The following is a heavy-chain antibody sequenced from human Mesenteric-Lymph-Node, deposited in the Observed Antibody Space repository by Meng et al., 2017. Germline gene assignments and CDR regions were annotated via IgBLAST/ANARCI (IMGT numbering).Heavy chain of an antibody. CDR1: GYSFTAHS. CDR2: IIPILGIA. V-gene: IGHV1-69*04. D-gene: IGHD3-10*01. J-gene: IGHJ3*02. CDR3: ARGGYYYGSGSYYTGAFDI. Sequence: SVKVFCKTSGYSFTAHSIHWVRQAPGQGLEWMGRIIPILGIANYAQKFQGRVTITADKSTSTAYMELSSLRSEDTAVYYCARGGYYYGSGSYYTGAFDIWGQGTMVTVSS.